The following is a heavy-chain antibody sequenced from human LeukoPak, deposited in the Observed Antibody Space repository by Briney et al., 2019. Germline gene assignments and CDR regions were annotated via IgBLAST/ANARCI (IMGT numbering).Heavy chain of an antibody. Sequence: ASVKVPCKASGYTFTNFGVAWVRQAPGQGLEWMGWISANTGNRNYAQKFQDRVTMTTDTSTTTAYMELRSLRSDDTAVYYCARWGSSRTSCFSYSCWYMDVWGEGTTVTVSS. CDR1: GYTFTNFG. V-gene: IGHV1-18*01. J-gene: IGHJ6*03. D-gene: IGHD2-2*01. CDR2: ISANTGNR. CDR3: ARWGSSRTSCFSYSCWYMDV.